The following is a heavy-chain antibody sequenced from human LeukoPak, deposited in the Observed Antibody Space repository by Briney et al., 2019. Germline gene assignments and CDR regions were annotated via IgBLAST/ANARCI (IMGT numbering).Heavy chain of an antibody. CDR1: GFTFDDHG. J-gene: IGHJ4*02. V-gene: IGHV3-9*01. Sequence: GGSLRLSCAASGFTFDDHGMHWVRHAPGKGLEWVSGISWSSGIIGYADSVKGRFTISRDNAKNSLYLQLNSLRAEDTAVYYCARSRFYFDYWGQGTLVTVSS. CDR2: ISWSSGII. CDR3: ARSRFYFDY.